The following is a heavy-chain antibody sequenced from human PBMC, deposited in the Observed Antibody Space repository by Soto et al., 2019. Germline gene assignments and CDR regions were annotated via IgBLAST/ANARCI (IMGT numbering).Heavy chain of an antibody. J-gene: IGHJ6*02. CDR2: IYPGDSDT. D-gene: IGHD3-10*01. Sequence: GESLKISCKGSGYSFTIYWIGWVRQMPGKGLEWMGIIYPGDSDTRYSPSFQGQVTISADKSISTAYLQWSSLKASDTAMYYCARQGGPHSGDYYYYGMDVWGQGTTVTAP. CDR1: GYSFTIYW. CDR3: ARQGGPHSGDYYYYGMDV. V-gene: IGHV5-51*01.